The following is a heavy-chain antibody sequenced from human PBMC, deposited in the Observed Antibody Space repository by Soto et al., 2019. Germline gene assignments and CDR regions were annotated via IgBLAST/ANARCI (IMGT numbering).Heavy chain of an antibody. CDR3: ARGQRITIFGVVMLRGMDV. CDR1: GDSVSSNSAA. V-gene: IGHV6-1*01. J-gene: IGHJ6*02. Sequence: SQTLSLTCAISGDSVSSNSAAWNWIRQSPSRGLEWLGRTYYRSKWYNDYAVSVKSRITINPDTSKNQFSLPLNSVTPEDTAVYYCARGQRITIFGVVMLRGMDVWGQGTTVTVSS. D-gene: IGHD3-3*01. CDR2: TYYRSKWYN.